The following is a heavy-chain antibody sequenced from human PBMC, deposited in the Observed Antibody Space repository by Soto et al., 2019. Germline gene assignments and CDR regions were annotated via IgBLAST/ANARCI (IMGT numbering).Heavy chain of an antibody. V-gene: IGHV1-69*01. CDR3: AREGRGYSYGYGKIFDY. D-gene: IGHD5-18*01. J-gene: IGHJ4*02. CDR2: IIPIFGTA. CDR1: GGTFSSYA. Sequence: QVQLVQSGAEVKKPGSSVKVSCKASGGTFSSYAISWVRQAPGQGLEWMGGIIPIFGTANYAQKFQGRVTITADESTSTAYMELSSLRSEDTAVYYCAREGRGYSYGYGKIFDYCGQGTLVTVSS.